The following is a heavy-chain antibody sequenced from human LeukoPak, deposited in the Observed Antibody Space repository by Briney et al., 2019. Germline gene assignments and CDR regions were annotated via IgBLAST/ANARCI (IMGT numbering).Heavy chain of an antibody. CDR3: ARDQDWFDP. CDR1: GGSSSSYY. Sequence: KTSETLSFTCTVCGGSSSSYYWSWIRHPPGKGLMGIGYLYYSRSTNYNPSLNSRVTISVETSKNAFFLKLSPVTAAEAAVYYCARDQDWFDPWGQGTLVIVSS. V-gene: IGHV4-59*01. J-gene: IGHJ5*02. CDR2: LYYSRST.